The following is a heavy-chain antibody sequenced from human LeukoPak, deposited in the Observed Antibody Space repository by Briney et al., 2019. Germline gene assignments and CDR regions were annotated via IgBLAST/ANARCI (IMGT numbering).Heavy chain of an antibody. V-gene: IGHV3-7*02. D-gene: IGHD3-10*01. J-gene: IGHJ4*02. Sequence: GGSLRLSCAASGFIFSSYWMTWVRQAPGKGLEWVANINQDGSEKYYVDSVKGRFTISRDNAKNSLYLQMNSLRAEDTAVYYYARSLSNSSFITMVRGVITVFDYWGQGTLVTVSS. CDR2: INQDGSEK. CDR3: ARSLSNSSFITMVRGVITVFDY. CDR1: GFIFSSYW.